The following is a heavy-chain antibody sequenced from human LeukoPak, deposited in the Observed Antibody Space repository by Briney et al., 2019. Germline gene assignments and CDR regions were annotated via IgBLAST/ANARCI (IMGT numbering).Heavy chain of an antibody. J-gene: IGHJ4*02. CDR3: ARVSSGATTVDY. Sequence: SETLSLTCSVSGGSIDSGSYYWSWVRQPPGKGLEWIGEIYHSGSTNYNPSLKSRVTISVDKSKNQFSLKLSSVTAADTAVYYCARVSSGATTVDYWGQGTLVTVSS. CDR1: GGSIDSGSYY. D-gene: IGHD1-26*01. CDR2: IYHSGST. V-gene: IGHV4-4*02.